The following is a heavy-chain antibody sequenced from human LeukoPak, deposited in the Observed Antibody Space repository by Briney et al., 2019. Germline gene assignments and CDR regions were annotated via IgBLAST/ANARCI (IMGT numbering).Heavy chain of an antibody. Sequence: GASVKVSCKASGGTFSSYAISWVRQAPGQGLEWMGRIIPILGIANYAQKFQGRVTITADKSTSTAYMELSSLRSEDTAVYYCARDQGHGAVTTVTPALGGWGQGTLVTVSS. D-gene: IGHD4-17*01. V-gene: IGHV1-69*04. CDR3: ARDQGHGAVTTVTPALGG. CDR2: IIPILGIA. J-gene: IGHJ4*02. CDR1: GGTFSSYA.